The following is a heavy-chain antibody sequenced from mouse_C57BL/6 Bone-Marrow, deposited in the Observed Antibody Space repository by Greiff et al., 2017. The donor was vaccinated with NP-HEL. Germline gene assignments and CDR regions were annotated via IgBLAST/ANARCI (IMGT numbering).Heavy chain of an antibody. J-gene: IGHJ3*01. CDR2: ISSGGSYT. CDR1: GFTFSSYG. V-gene: IGHV5-6*01. D-gene: IGHD2-4*01. Sequence: EVQRVESGGDLVKPGGSLKLSCAASGFTFSSYGMSWVRQTPDKRLEWVATISSGGSYTYYPDSVKGRFTISRDKAKNTLYLQMSSLKSEDTAMYYCARSYYDYLFAYWGQGTLVTVSA. CDR3: ARSYYDYLFAY.